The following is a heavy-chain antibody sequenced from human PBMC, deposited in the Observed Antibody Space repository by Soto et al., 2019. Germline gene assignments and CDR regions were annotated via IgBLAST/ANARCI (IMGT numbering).Heavy chain of an antibody. J-gene: IGHJ4*02. CDR1: GFFFRSYT. CDR2: FSATSANT. D-gene: IGHD6-19*01. V-gene: IGHV3-23*01. Sequence: EVQLLESGGGLVQPGGSLRLSCVGSGFFFRSYTMTWVLQAPGKGLEWVSSFSATSANTYYADSVRGRVTISRDNSKNTLFLQMNSLTAEDTAMYYCAKARDQQWVRLPFDYWGPGILVIVSS. CDR3: AKARDQQWVRLPFDY.